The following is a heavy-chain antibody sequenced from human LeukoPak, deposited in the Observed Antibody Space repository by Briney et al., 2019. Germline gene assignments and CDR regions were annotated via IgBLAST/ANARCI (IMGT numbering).Heavy chain of an antibody. CDR3: ARRGSFRYCSGGSCPFNWFDP. CDR1: GYSFTSYW. Sequence: GESLKISCKGSGYSFTSYWIGWVRQMPGKGLEWMGIIYHGDSDTRYSPSFQGQVTISADKSISTAYLQWSSLKASDTAMYYCARRGSFRYCSGGSCPFNWFDPWGQGTLVTVSS. CDR2: IYHGDSDT. J-gene: IGHJ5*02. V-gene: IGHV5-51*01. D-gene: IGHD2-15*01.